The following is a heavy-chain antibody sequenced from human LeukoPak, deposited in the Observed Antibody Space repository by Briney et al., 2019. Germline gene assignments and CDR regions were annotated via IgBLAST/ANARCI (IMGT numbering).Heavy chain of an antibody. Sequence: PGGSLRLSCAASGFTFSDYYMSWIRQAPGKGLEWVSYISSSGSTIYYADSVKGRFTISRDNAKNSLYLQMNSLRVEDTALYYCAKGGYYDVLTGNDRYFDYWGQGTLVTVSS. CDR3: AKGGYYDVLTGNDRYFDY. J-gene: IGHJ4*02. V-gene: IGHV3-11*01. CDR2: ISSSGSTI. D-gene: IGHD3-9*01. CDR1: GFTFSDYY.